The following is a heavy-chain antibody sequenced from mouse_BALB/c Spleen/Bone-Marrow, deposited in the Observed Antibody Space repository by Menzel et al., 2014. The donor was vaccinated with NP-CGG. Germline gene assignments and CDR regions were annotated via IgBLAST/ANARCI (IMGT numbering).Heavy chain of an antibody. CDR1: GLDIKDTY. CDR2: IDPANGNT. Sequence: EVKLMESGAELVNPGASVRLSCPASGLDIKDTYMHWVKQRPDQGLEWIGRIDPANGNTKYDPKFQGKATITADTSSNTAYLQLSSLSSEDSAVYFGARSYYGRARDYWGQGTSVT. V-gene: IGHV14-3*02. J-gene: IGHJ4*01. CDR3: ARSYYGRARDY. D-gene: IGHD1-1*01.